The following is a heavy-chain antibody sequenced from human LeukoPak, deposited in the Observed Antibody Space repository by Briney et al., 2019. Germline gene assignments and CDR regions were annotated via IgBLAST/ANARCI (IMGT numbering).Heavy chain of an antibody. CDR2: IYYSGST. J-gene: IGHJ4*02. Sequence: SETLSLTCTVSGGSISSYYWSWIRQPPGKGLEWIGYIYYSGSTNYNPSLKSRVTTSVDTSKNQFSLKLSSVTAADTAVYYCAREANFYGSGSYFEGTFDYWGQGSLVTVSS. CDR3: AREANFYGSGSYFEGTFDY. CDR1: GGSISSYY. V-gene: IGHV4-59*01. D-gene: IGHD3-10*01.